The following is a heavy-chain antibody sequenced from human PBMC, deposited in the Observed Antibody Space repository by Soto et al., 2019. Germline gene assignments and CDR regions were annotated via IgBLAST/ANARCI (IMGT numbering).Heavy chain of an antibody. J-gene: IGHJ5*02. V-gene: IGHV3-21*01. Sequence: EVQLVESGGGLVKPGGSLRLSCAASGFTFSSYSMNWVRQAPGKGLEWVSSISSSSRYLYYAYSVKCRFTISRDNAKNSLYLQMNSLRAEHTAVYYCAREPYRNWFSPWGQGTLVTVSS. CDR3: AREPYRNWFSP. CDR1: GFTFSSYS. D-gene: IGHD2-21*01. CDR2: ISSSSRYL.